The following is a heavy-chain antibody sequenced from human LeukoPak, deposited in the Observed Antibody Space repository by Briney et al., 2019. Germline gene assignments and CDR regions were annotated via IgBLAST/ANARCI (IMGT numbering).Heavy chain of an antibody. V-gene: IGHV7-4-1*02. CDR1: GYTFTSHA. J-gene: IGHJ4*02. D-gene: IGHD3-10*01. CDR3: ARDPVLLWFGEKVLDY. CDR2: INTNTGNP. Sequence: ASVKVSCKASGYTFTSHAMNWVRQAPGQGLEWMGWINTNTGNPTYAQGFTGRFVFSLDTSVSTAYLQISSLKAEDTAVYYCARDPVLLWFGEKVLDYWGQGTLVTVSS.